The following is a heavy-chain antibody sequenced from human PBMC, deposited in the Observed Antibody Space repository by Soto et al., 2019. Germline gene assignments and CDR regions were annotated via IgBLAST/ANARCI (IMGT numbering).Heavy chain of an antibody. J-gene: IGHJ4*02. CDR1: GYTFTSYY. V-gene: IGHV1-46*01. Sequence: ASVKVSCKASGYTFTSYYMHCVRQAPGQGLEWMGIINPSGGSTSYAQKFQGRVTMTRDTSTSTVYMELSSLRSEDTAVYYCARDQYYYDSSGYYYTPNPFDYWGQGTLVTVSS. D-gene: IGHD3-22*01. CDR2: INPSGGST. CDR3: ARDQYYYDSSGYYYTPNPFDY.